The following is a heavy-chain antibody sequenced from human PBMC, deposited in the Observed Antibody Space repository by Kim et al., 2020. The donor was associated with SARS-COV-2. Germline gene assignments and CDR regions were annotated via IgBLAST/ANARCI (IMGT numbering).Heavy chain of an antibody. Sequence: EKCYVDSVKGRFSISRDNAKNSLYLQMNSLRAEDTAVYYCAKLRAGSFDYWGQGALVTVSS. V-gene: IGHV3-7*01. J-gene: IGHJ4*02. CDR2: EK. CDR3: AKLRAGSFDY. D-gene: IGHD4-17*01.